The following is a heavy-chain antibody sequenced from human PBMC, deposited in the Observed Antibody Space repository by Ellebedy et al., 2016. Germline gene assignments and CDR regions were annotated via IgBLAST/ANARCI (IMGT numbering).Heavy chain of an antibody. CDR1: GGSISSYY. CDR3: ARGRGGYCSGGSCYWSASYYYYGMDV. J-gene: IGHJ6*02. V-gene: IGHV4-59*08. CDR2: IYYSGST. D-gene: IGHD2-15*01. Sequence: SETLSLTCTVSGGSISSYYWSWIRQPPGKGLEWIGYIYYSGSTSYNPSLKSRVPISVATSKTQFSLKLSSVTAADTAVYYCARGRGGYCSGGSCYWSASYYYYGMDVWGQGTTVTVSS.